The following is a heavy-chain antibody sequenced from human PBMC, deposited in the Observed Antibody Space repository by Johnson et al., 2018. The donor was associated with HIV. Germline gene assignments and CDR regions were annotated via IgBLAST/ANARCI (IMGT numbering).Heavy chain of an antibody. J-gene: IGHJ3*02. CDR2: ISRGGSAI. CDR1: AFTFSDYY. Sequence: QVQLVESGGGLVKPGGSLRLSCAASAFTFSDYYMSWIRQAPGKGLEWVSHISRGGSAIYYADSVKARFSISRDDAKNSLYLQMNSLRAEDTAVYYRARFDGIITDAFDIWGQGTMVTVSS. V-gene: IGHV3-11*04. CDR3: ARFDGIITDAFDI. D-gene: IGHD3-16*02.